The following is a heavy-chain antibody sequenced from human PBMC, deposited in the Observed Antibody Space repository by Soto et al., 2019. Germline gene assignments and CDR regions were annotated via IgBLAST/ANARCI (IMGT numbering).Heavy chain of an antibody. V-gene: IGHV4-38-2*01. D-gene: IGHD6-13*01. CDR2: IYNSGST. Sequence: QVQLQESGPGLVKPSETLSLTCAVSGYSISSGYYWGWIRQPPGKGLEWIGSIYNSGSTYYNPSLKSRLTISVDTSKNQFSLKLSSVTDADTAVYYCARKGWIAAAGTYGEFEADYYGMDVWGQGTTVTVSS. CDR3: ARKGWIAAAGTYGEFEADYYGMDV. CDR1: GYSISSGYY. J-gene: IGHJ6*02.